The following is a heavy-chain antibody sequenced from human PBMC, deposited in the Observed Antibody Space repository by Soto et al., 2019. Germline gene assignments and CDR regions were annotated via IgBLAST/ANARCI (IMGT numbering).Heavy chain of an antibody. Sequence: EVQLLESGGGLVQPGGSLRLSCAASGFTFSSYAMNWVRQAPGKGLEWVSVISGSGGSTYYADAVKGRFTISRDNSKNTQYLQMSSLRAEDTAVYYCAKRTVGWYFDLWGRGTLVTVSS. CDR3: AKRTVGWYFDL. CDR1: GFTFSSYA. CDR2: ISGSGGST. D-gene: IGHD4-17*01. V-gene: IGHV3-23*01. J-gene: IGHJ2*01.